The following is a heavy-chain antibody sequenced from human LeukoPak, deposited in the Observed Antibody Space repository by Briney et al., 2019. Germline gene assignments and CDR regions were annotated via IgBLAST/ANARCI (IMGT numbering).Heavy chain of an antibody. J-gene: IGHJ3*02. CDR1: GFTFDDYT. V-gene: IGHV3-43*01. CDR3: AKDRITILGVVNRYDAFDI. D-gene: IGHD3-3*01. Sequence: PRGSLRLSCAASGFTFDDYTMHRVRQAPGKGLEWVSLISWDGGSTYYADSVKGRFTISRDNSKNSLYLQMNSLRTEDTALYYCAKDRITILGVVNRYDAFDIWGQGTMITVSS. CDR2: ISWDGGST.